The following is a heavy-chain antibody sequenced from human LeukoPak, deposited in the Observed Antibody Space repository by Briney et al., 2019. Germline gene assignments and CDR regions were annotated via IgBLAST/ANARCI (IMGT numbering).Heavy chain of an antibody. Sequence: QSGGSLRLSCAASGFTVSSNYMSWVRQAPGKGLEWVSVIYSGGSTYYADSVKGRFTISRDNSKNTLYLQMNSLRAEDTAVYYCARETITMRSPVRAFDIWGQGTMVTVSS. CDR2: IYSGGST. V-gene: IGHV3-53*01. CDR3: ARETITMRSPVRAFDI. J-gene: IGHJ3*02. CDR1: GFTVSSNY. D-gene: IGHD3-3*01.